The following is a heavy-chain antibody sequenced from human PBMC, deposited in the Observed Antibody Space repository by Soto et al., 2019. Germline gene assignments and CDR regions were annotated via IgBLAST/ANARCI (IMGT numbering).Heavy chain of an antibody. Sequence: AETLSLTCTVSGGSVSSGSYYWSWIWQPPGKGLEWIGYIYYSGSTNYNPSLKSRVTISVDTSKNQFSLKLSSVTAADTAVYYCARMRSGSSLNFDYWGQGTLVTVSS. CDR2: IYYSGST. V-gene: IGHV4-61*01. CDR1: GGSVSSGSYY. CDR3: ARMRSGSSLNFDY. J-gene: IGHJ4*02. D-gene: IGHD1-26*01.